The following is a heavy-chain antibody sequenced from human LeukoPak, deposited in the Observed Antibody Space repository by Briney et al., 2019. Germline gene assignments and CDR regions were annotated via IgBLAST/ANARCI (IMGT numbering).Heavy chain of an antibody. CDR1: GGSISSYY. Sequence: SETLSLTCTVSGGSISSYYWSWIRQPPGKSLEWIGYIYYSGSTNYNPSLKSRVTISVDTSKNQFSLKLSSVTAADTAVYYCARGGGERWFDPWGQGTLVTVSS. J-gene: IGHJ5*02. V-gene: IGHV4-59*01. D-gene: IGHD4-23*01. CDR2: IYYSGST. CDR3: ARGGGERWFDP.